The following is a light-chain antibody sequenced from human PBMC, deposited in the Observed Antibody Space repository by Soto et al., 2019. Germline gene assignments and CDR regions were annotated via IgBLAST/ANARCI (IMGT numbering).Light chain of an antibody. J-gene: IGKJ2*01. Sequence: DIQMTQSPSSLSASVGDRVTITCRASQSISSYFNWYQQKPGKAPKLMIYAASSLQSGIPSRFSGSGSGTDFTLTTSSLQPEGFATYYCQQSYTTPPHTFCQGTKLEIK. CDR3: QQSYTTPPHT. CDR2: AAS. CDR1: QSISSY. V-gene: IGKV1-39*01.